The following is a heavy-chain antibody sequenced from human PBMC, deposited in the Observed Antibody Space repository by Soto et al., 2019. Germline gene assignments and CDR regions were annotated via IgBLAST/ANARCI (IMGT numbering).Heavy chain of an antibody. CDR3: ARAVVVTATLYLYYAMDA. Sequence: QVQLVQSGAEVKKPGSSVKVSCKASGVTFSSYAISWVRQAPGQGLEWMGGIIPMFGPANYAQKFQGRVTITADESTRTAYMELSSLRSEDTAVYYGARAVVVTATLYLYYAMDAWGQGTAVTVSS. CDR2: IIPMFGPA. D-gene: IGHD2-21*02. V-gene: IGHV1-69*12. CDR1: GVTFSSYA. J-gene: IGHJ6*02.